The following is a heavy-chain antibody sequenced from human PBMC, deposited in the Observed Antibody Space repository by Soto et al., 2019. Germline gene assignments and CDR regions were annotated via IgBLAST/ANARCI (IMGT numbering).Heavy chain of an antibody. D-gene: IGHD3-16*01. CDR2: ISAYNGNT. V-gene: IGHV1-18*01. CDR3: ARDYDYIWGSPPGD. CDR1: GYTFTSYG. J-gene: IGHJ4*02. Sequence: GASVKVSCKASGYTFTSYGISWVRQAPGQGLEWMGWISAYNGNTNYAQKLQGRVTMTTDTSTSTAYMELRSLRSDDTAVYYCARDYDYIWGSPPGDWGQGTLVTVSS.